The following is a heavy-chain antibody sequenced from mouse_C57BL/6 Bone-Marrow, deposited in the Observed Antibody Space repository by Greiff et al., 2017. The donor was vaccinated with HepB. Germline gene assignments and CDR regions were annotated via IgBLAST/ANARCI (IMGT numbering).Heavy chain of an antibody. D-gene: IGHD1-1*01. J-gene: IGHJ3*01. V-gene: IGHV1-59*01. CDR1: GYTFTSYW. Sequence: VQLQQSGAELARPGASVKLSCKASGYTFTSYWMHWVKQRPGQGLEWIGVIDPSDSYTNYNQKFKGKATLTVDTSSSTAYMQLSSLTSEDSAVYYCARSRYYGSSGFAYWGQGTLVTVSA. CDR3: ARSRYYGSSGFAY. CDR2: IDPSDSYT.